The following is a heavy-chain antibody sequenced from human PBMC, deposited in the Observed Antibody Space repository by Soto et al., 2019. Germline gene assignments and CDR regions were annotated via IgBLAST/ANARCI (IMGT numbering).Heavy chain of an antibody. D-gene: IGHD3-3*01. CDR1: GYTLTSYD. CDR3: ASRGVAGFWTGFDP. V-gene: IGHV1-8*01. CDR2: MNPNSGNT. J-gene: IGHJ5*02. Sequence: ASVKVSCKASGYTLTSYDINWVRQATGQGLEWMGWMNPNSGNTGYAQKFQGRVTMTRNTSISTVYMELSSLRSEDTAVYYCASRGVAGFWTGFDPWVQGTLVSGFS.